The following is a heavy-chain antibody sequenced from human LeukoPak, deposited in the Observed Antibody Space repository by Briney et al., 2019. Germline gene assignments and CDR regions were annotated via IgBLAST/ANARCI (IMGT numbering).Heavy chain of an antibody. Sequence: PGGSLRLSCAASGFSFSNAWMSWVRQAPGKGLEWIGEINHSGSADYNPSLKSRVTISVDTSKNQFSLKLSSVTAADTAVYYCARQSKPRSYDFWSGYLYYMDVWGKGTTVTVSS. CDR1: GFSFSNAW. D-gene: IGHD3-3*01. J-gene: IGHJ6*03. CDR2: INHSGSA. CDR3: ARQSKPRSYDFWSGYLYYMDV. V-gene: IGHV4-4*02.